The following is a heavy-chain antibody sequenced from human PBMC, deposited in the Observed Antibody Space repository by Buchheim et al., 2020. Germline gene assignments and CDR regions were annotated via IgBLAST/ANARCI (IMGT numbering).Heavy chain of an antibody. CDR1: GFTFSNFW. D-gene: IGHD6-13*01. CDR2: IKGDGSST. V-gene: IGHV3-74*01. Sequence: EVQLVESGGGLVQPGGSLRLSCAASGFTFSNFWMHWVRQAPGKGLVWISRIKGDGSSTSYADSMKGRFTISTDNAKNTLYLEIKSLRAEDTAVYYCARGTRAAADSWGQGTL. CDR3: ARGTRAAADS. J-gene: IGHJ4*02.